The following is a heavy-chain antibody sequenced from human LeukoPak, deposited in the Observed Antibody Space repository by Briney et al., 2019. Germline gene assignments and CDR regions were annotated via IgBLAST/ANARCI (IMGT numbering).Heavy chain of an antibody. Sequence: SETLSLTCAVYGGSFSGYYWSWIRQPPGKGLEWIGEINHSGSTNYNPSLKSRVTISVDTSKNQFSLKLSSVTAADTAVYYCASGYYYGSGSYATDWGQGTLVTVSS. V-gene: IGHV4-34*01. CDR3: ASGYYYGSGSYATD. CDR1: GGSFSGYY. J-gene: IGHJ4*02. D-gene: IGHD3-10*01. CDR2: INHSGST.